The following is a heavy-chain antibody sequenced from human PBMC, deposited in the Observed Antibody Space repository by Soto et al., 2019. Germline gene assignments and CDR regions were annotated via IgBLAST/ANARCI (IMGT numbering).Heavy chain of an antibody. J-gene: IGHJ6*03. CDR2: ISYDGGNK. CDR1: GFTFTDYG. CDR3: ATDYGATIGVVAL. V-gene: IGHV3-30*03. D-gene: IGHD3-22*01. Sequence: GGSLRLSCASSGFTFTDYGMHWVRQAPGKGLEWVAVISYDGGNKYYADSVKGRFTISRDNSKSTLYLQMGSLRAEDTAVYHCATDYGATIGVVALWRKGTTVTVAS.